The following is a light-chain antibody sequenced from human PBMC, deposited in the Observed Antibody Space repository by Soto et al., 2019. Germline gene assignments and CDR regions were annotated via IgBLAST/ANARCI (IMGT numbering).Light chain of an antibody. CDR1: QSLAYIDGNTY. J-gene: IGKJ2*01. V-gene: IGKV2-30*01. Sequence: EVVMTQSPLSLPVTLGQPASISCRSSQSLAYIDGNTYLSWFHQRPGQSPRRLIYKVSNRESGXPXRFXGSGSGTDFTLKISRVEAEDVGVYYCMQGTHWPPYTFGQGTKLEIK. CDR2: KVS. CDR3: MQGTHWPPYT.